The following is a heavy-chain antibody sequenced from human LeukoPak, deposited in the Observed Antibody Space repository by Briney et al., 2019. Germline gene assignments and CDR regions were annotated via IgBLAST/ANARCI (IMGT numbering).Heavy chain of an antibody. J-gene: IGHJ6*02. D-gene: IGHD5/OR15-5a*01. V-gene: IGHV3-11*04. CDR3: ARSRSVSNYKGMDV. CDR1: GFTFSDYY. Sequence: GGSLRLSCAASGFTFSDYYMSWIRQAPGKGLEWVSYISSSGSTQYYADSVKGRFTISRDNARNSLYLQMNSLRAEDTAVYYCARSRSVSNYKGMDVWGQGTTVTVSS. CDR2: ISSSGSTQ.